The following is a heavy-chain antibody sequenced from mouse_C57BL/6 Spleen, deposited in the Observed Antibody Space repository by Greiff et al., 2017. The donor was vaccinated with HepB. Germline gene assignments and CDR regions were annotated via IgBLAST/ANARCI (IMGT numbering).Heavy chain of an antibody. Sequence: VMLVESGAELARPGASVKMSCKASGYTFTSYTMHWVKQRPGQGLEWIGYINPSSGYTKYNQKFKDKATLTADKSSSTAYMQLSSLTSEDSAVYYCARPYFDVWGTGTTVTVSS. J-gene: IGHJ1*03. CDR3: ARPYFDV. CDR1: GYTFTSYT. CDR2: INPSSGYT. V-gene: IGHV1-4*01.